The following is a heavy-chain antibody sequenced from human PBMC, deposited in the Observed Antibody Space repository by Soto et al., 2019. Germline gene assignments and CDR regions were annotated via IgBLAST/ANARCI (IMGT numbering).Heavy chain of an antibody. Sequence: PGGSLRLSCAASGFTFSTFEMNWVRQAPGKGLEWVSKIGSSGSTIWYADSVKGRFTISRDNAKNSLYLKMNSLRGDDTAVYYCARATYTSSYHFDSWGQGTLVTVSS. CDR2: IGSSGSTI. J-gene: IGHJ4*02. CDR3: ARATYTSSYHFDS. V-gene: IGHV3-48*03. D-gene: IGHD6-6*01. CDR1: GFTFSTFE.